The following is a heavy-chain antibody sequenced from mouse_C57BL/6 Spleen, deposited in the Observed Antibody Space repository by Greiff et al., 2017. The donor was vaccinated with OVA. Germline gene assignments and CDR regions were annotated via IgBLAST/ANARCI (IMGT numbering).Heavy chain of an antibody. CDR1: GYAFSSYW. V-gene: IGHV1-80*01. J-gene: IGHJ1*03. CDR3: ARSSSSPWYFDV. D-gene: IGHD1-1*01. CDR2: IYPGDGDT. Sequence: VQLQQSGAELVKPGASVKISCKASGYAFSSYWMNWVKQRPGKGLEWIGQIYPGDGDTNYNGKFKGKATLTADKSSSTAYMQLSSLTSEDSAVYFCARSSSSPWYFDVWGTGTTVTVSS.